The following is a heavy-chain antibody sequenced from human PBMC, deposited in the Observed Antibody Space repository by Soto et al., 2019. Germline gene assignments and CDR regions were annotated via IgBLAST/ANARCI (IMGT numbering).Heavy chain of an antibody. J-gene: IGHJ5*02. CDR1: GGSIYTYY. CDR3: ARDHPPGPSYSSSWYGNWFDP. CDR2: ISDGGST. Sequence: NPSETLSLTCNVSGGSIYTYYWNWIRQSPGKGLEWIGYISDGGSTNYNPSLKSRVTISVDTSKNQFSLKLSSVTAADTAVYYCARDHPPGPSYSSSWYGNWFDPWGQGTLVTVSS. V-gene: IGHV4-59*01. D-gene: IGHD6-13*01.